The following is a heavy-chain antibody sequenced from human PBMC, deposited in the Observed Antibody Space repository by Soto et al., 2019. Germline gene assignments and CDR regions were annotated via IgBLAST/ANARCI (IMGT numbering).Heavy chain of an antibody. CDR2: ISSSSGTI. CDR3: AKPRGYYDSSGYPTPDY. V-gene: IGHV3-48*01. Sequence: LSLSCAASGFTFSGYNMNWVRQAPGKGLEWVSYISSSSGTIYYADSVKGRFTISRDNAKNSLYLQMSSLRAEDTAVYYCAKPRGYYDSSGYPTPDYWGQGTLVTVSS. J-gene: IGHJ4*02. D-gene: IGHD3-22*01. CDR1: GFTFSGYN.